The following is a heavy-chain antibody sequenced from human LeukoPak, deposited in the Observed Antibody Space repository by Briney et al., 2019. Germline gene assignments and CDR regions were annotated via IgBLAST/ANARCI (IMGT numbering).Heavy chain of an antibody. Sequence: GGSLRLSCAASGFTFSSYTMNWVRQAPGKGLEWVSFISSSSSYIYYADSVKGRFTISRDNARKSVYLHMNSLRADDTAVYYCARFDSSGYYLVGHLVTWGLRTLVTVSS. CDR2: ISSSSSYI. D-gene: IGHD3-22*01. CDR1: GFTFSSYT. J-gene: IGHJ5*02. V-gene: IGHV3-21*01. CDR3: ARFDSSGYYLVGHLVT.